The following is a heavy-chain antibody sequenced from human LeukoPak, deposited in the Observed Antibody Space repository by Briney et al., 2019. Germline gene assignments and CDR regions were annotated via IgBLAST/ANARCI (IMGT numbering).Heavy chain of an antibody. CDR3: ATRYTYYYDSSGYPPLSD. V-gene: IGHV4-38-2*02. J-gene: IGHJ4*02. Sequence: PSETVSLTCTVSGYSISSGYYWGWLRPPPGKVLEWTGSIHHSGATYYNPSLNSRVTISVATSKNQISLKLTSVTAAATPVNYCATRYTYYYDSSGYPPLSDWGQGTLVTVSS. D-gene: IGHD3-22*01. CDR2: IHHSGAT. CDR1: GYSISSGYY.